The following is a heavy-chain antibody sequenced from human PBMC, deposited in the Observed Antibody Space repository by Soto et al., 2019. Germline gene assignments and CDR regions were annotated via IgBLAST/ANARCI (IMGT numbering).Heavy chain of an antibody. CDR1: GFTFSDYY. CDR3: AGGPLNMDYGGNSVDYYGMDV. V-gene: IGHV3-11*01. J-gene: IGHJ6*02. Sequence: QVQLVESGGGLVKPGGSLRLSCAASGFTFSDYYMSWIRQAPGKGLEWVSYISSSGSTIYYADSVKGRFTISRDNAKNSLYLQMNSLRAEDTAVYYCAGGPLNMDYGGNSVDYYGMDVWGQGTTVTVSS. CDR2: ISSSGSTI. D-gene: IGHD4-17*01.